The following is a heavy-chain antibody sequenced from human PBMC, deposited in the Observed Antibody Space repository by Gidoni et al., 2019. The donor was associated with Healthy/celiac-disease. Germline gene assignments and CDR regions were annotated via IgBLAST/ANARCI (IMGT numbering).Heavy chain of an antibody. D-gene: IGHD6-13*01. CDR1: GFSVSSYA. J-gene: IGHJ5*02. Sequence: EVQLLESGGGLVQPGGSLRLPCAASGFSVSSYAMSWVRQAPGKGLEWVSAISGSGGSTCYADSVKGRFTISRDNSKNTLYLQMNSLRAEDTAVYYCAKVLAAAAENWFDPWGQGTLVTVSS. V-gene: IGHV3-23*01. CDR3: AKVLAAAAENWFDP. CDR2: ISGSGGST.